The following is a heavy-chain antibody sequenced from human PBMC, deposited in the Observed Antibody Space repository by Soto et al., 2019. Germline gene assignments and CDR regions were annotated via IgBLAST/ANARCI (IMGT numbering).Heavy chain of an antibody. Sequence: GGSLRLSCAASGFTFSSYAMGWVRQGPGKGLEWVAVVSIGGSTHYADSVRGRFTISRDNSKNTLSLQMNSLTAEDTAVYFCAKRRGAGGHFDYWGQGXLVTVYS. J-gene: IGHJ4*02. CDR2: VSIGGST. D-gene: IGHD2-15*01. V-gene: IGHV3-23*01. CDR3: AKRRGAGGHFDY. CDR1: GFTFSSYA.